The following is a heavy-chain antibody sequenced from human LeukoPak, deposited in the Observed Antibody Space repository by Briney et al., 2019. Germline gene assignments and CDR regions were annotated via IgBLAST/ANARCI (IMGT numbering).Heavy chain of an antibody. CDR1: GFPLSNHW. Sequence: GGSLRLSCAASGFPLSNHWMTWVRQAPGKGLEWVATITQGGTDKFYVDSVKCRFTISGDNAKNSLYLQMNSLRAEDTAVYYCARDPFELWGQGTLVTVSS. CDR3: ARDPFEL. V-gene: IGHV3-7*01. J-gene: IGHJ4*02. CDR2: ITQGGTDK. D-gene: IGHD1-26*01.